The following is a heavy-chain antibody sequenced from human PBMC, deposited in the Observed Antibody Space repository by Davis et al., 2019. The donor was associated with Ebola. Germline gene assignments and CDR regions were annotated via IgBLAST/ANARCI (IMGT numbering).Heavy chain of an antibody. CDR3: ARQQDIVVVVAAGGIDY. J-gene: IGHJ4*02. CDR1: GFTFNSYS. D-gene: IGHD2-15*01. V-gene: IGHV3-21*01. CDR2: ISSSSSYI. Sequence: PGGSLRLSCAASGFTFNSYSMNWVRQAPGKGLEWVSSISSSSSYIYYADSVKGRFTISRDNAKNSLYLQMNSLRAEDTAVYYCARQQDIVVVVAAGGIDYWGQGTLVTVSS.